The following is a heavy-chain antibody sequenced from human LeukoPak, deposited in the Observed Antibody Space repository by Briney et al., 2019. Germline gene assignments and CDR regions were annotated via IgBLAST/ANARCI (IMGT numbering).Heavy chain of an antibody. J-gene: IGHJ4*02. CDR2: IYYSGST. CDR1: GGSISSYY. CDR3: AGDFWSGYYFRD. Sequence: SETLSLTCTVSGGSISSYYWSWIRQPPGKGLEWIGYIYYSGSTNYNPSLKSRVTISVDTSKNQFSLKLSSVTAADTAVYYCAGDFWSGYYFRDWGQGSMVTVSS. V-gene: IGHV4-59*08. D-gene: IGHD3-3*01.